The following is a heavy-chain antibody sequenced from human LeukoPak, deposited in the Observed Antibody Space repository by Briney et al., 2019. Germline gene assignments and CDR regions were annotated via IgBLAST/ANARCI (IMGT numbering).Heavy chain of an antibody. CDR3: ARGGSENYEY. D-gene: IGHD3-10*01. J-gene: IGHJ4*02. CDR2: INPSGGST. Sequence: GASVKVSCKASGYTFTSYYMHWVRQAPGQGLEWMGIINPSGGSTSYAQKFQGRVTMTTDTSTSTVYMELRSLTFDDTAVYYCARGGSENYEYWGQGTLVTVSS. V-gene: IGHV1-46*01. CDR1: GYTFTSYY.